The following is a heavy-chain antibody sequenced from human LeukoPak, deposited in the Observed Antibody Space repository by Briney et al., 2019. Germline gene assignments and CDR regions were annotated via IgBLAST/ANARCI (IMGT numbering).Heavy chain of an antibody. CDR1: GGSFSGYY. CDR3: AREIVVVPAAMRYNWFDP. J-gene: IGHJ5*02. Sequence: NSSETLSLTCAVYGGSFSGYYWSWIRQPPGKGLEWIGEINHSGSTNYNPSLKCRVTISVDTSKTQFSLKLSSVTAADTAVYYCAREIVVVPAAMRYNWFDPWGQGTLVTVSS. D-gene: IGHD2-2*01. CDR2: INHSGST. V-gene: IGHV4-34*01.